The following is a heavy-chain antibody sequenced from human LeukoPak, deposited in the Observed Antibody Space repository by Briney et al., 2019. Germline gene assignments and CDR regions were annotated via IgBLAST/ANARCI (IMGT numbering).Heavy chain of an antibody. CDR3: AKLASPHGDYGGGYFDY. J-gene: IGHJ4*02. D-gene: IGHD4-17*01. V-gene: IGHV3-53*01. Sequence: GGSLRLSCAASGFTVSSNYMSWVRQAPGKGLEWVSVIYSGGSTYYADSVKGRFTISRDNSKNTLYLQMNSLRAEDTAVYYCAKLASPHGDYGGGYFDYWGQGTLVTVSS. CDR2: IYSGGST. CDR1: GFTVSSNY.